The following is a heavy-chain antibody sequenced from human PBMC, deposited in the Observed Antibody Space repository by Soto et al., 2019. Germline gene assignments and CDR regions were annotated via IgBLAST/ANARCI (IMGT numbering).Heavy chain of an antibody. V-gene: IGHV4-59*01. CDR3: AREGISGSYYFDF. Sequence: SETLSLTCTVSGVSISSYFWSWIRQPPGKGLEWIGCIFYSGSTNYNPSLKSRVTMSLDTSKNQFSLKLVSVTPADTAVYYCAREGISGSYYFDFWGQGTPVTVSS. D-gene: IGHD3-10*01. J-gene: IGHJ4*02. CDR2: IFYSGST. CDR1: GVSISSYF.